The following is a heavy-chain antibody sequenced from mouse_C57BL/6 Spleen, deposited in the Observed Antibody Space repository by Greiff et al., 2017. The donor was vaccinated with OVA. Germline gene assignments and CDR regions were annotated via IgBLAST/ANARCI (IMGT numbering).Heavy chain of an antibody. V-gene: IGHV1-78*01. CDR1: GYTFTDHT. CDR3: AREDDGYYVGYAMDY. CDR2: IYPRDGST. J-gene: IGHJ4*01. D-gene: IGHD2-3*01. Sequence: QVQLQQSAAELVKPGASVKISCKVSGYTFTDHTIHWMKQRPEQGLEWIGYIYPRDGSTKYNEKFKGKATLTADKSSSTAYMQLNSLTAEDSAVYFCAREDDGYYVGYAMDYWGQGTSVTVSS.